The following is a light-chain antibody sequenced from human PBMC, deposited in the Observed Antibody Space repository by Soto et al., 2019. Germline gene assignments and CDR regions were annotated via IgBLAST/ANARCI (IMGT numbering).Light chain of an antibody. Sequence: IVMTQSPDSLAVSLGERATINCKSSQSVLYSSNNKNYLAWYQQKPRQPPKLLIYWASTRESGVPDRFSGSGYGTDFTLTISSLQAEDVAVYYCQQYYSTPHTFGQGTKLEIK. J-gene: IGKJ2*01. CDR1: QSVLYSSNNKNY. CDR3: QQYYSTPHT. CDR2: WAS. V-gene: IGKV4-1*01.